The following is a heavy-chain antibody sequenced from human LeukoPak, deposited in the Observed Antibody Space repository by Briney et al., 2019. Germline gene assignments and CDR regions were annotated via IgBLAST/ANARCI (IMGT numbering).Heavy chain of an antibody. CDR1: GYTFTSYA. V-gene: IGHV1-3*01. Sequence: ASVTVSCEASGYTFTSYAMHWARQAPGQRLEWMGWINAGNGNTKYSQKFQGRVTITRDTSASTAYMELSSLRSEDTAVYYCARGDSSGWYGDYWGQGTLVTVSS. D-gene: IGHD6-19*01. CDR2: INAGNGNT. J-gene: IGHJ4*02. CDR3: ARGDSSGWYGDY.